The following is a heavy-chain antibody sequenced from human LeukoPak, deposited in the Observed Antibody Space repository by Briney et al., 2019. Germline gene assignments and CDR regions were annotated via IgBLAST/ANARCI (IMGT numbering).Heavy chain of an antibody. CDR1: GYTLTELS. CDR2: FDPEDGET. V-gene: IGHV1-24*01. J-gene: IGHJ6*02. CDR3: ATPAYYDFWSGSNYYGMDV. D-gene: IGHD3-3*01. Sequence: ASVKVSCKVSGYTLTELSMHWVRQAPGKGLEWMGGFDPEDGETIYAQKFQGRVTMTEDTSTDTAYMELSSLRSEDTAVYYCATPAYYDFWSGSNYYGMDVWGQGTTVTVSS.